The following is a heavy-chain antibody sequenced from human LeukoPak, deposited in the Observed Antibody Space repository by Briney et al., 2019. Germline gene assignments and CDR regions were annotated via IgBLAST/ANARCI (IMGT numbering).Heavy chain of an antibody. J-gene: IGHJ4*02. D-gene: IGHD3-22*01. CDR2: IYYSGSP. Sequence: SETLSLTCTVSGGSISSSSYYWGWIRQPPGKGLEWIGSIYYSGSPYYNPSLKSRVTISVDTSKNQFSLKLSSVTAADTAVYYCARYTQILYYYDSSGSSFDYWGQGTLVTVSS. CDR1: GGSISSSSYY. CDR3: ARYTQILYYYDSSGSSFDY. V-gene: IGHV4-39*01.